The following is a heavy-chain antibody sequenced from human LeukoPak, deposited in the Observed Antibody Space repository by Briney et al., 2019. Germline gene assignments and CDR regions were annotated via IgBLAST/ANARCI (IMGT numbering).Heavy chain of an antibody. CDR2: ISSSSSTI. J-gene: IGHJ6*03. Sequence: GGSLRLSCAAPGFTFSSYSMNWVRQAPGKGLEWVSYISSSSSTIYYADSVKGRFTISRDNAKNSLYLQMNSLRAEDTAVYYCARPRWLSYYYIDVWGKGTTVTVSS. CDR3: ARPRWLSYYYIDV. CDR1: GFTFSSYS. V-gene: IGHV3-48*04. D-gene: IGHD5-24*01.